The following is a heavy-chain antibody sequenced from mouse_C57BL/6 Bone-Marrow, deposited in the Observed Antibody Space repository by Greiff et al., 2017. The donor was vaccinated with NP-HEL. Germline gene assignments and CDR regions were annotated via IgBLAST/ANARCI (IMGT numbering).Heavy chain of an antibody. CDR1: GFSLTSYG. Sequence: VKLVESGPGLVAPSQSLSITCTVSGFSLTSYGVHWVRQPPGKGLEWLVVIWSDGSTTYNSALKSRLSISKDNSKSQVFLKMNSLQTDDTAMYYCARHRGGDYYGSDWYFDVWGTGTTVTVSS. CDR3: ARHRGGDYYGSDWYFDV. V-gene: IGHV2-6-1*01. J-gene: IGHJ1*03. D-gene: IGHD1-1*01. CDR2: IWSDGST.